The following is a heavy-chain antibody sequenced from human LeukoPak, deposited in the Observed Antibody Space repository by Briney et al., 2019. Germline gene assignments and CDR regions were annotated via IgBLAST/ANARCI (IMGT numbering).Heavy chain of an antibody. CDR1: GGSISSYY. D-gene: IGHD2-2*01. Sequence: SETPSLTCTVSGGSISSYYWSWIRQPPGKGLEWIGYIYYSGSTNYNPSLKSRVTISVDTSKNQFSLKLSSVTAADTAVYYCARVPATRYNWFDPWGQGTLVTVSS. J-gene: IGHJ5*02. CDR3: ARVPATRYNWFDP. V-gene: IGHV4-59*01. CDR2: IYYSGST.